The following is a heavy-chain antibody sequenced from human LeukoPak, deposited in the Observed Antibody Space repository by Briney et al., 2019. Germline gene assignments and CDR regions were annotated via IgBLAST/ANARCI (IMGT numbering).Heavy chain of an antibody. J-gene: IGHJ2*01. Sequence: LQSLSLTCAIFGDSVSSNSAAWNWIRQSPSRGLEWLGRTYYRFKWYKEYAVSVESRITINPDTTKNQFSLKTNSVTPKDTTVYYWASTEFIVRGVILAFFDFWGRGTVVTASS. D-gene: IGHD3-10*01. CDR2: TYYRFKWYK. V-gene: IGHV6-1*01. CDR1: GDSVSSNSAA. CDR3: ASTEFIVRGVILAFFDF.